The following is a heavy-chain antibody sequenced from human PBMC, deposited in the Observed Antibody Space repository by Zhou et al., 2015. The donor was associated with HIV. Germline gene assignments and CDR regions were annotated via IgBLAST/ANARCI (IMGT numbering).Heavy chain of an antibody. Sequence: EVQLVESGGGLVQPGRSLRLSCIASGFSFSDYCMHWVRLGPGKGPEWVSGISASGVNIYYADSVKGRFTLSRDNSRNTLYLYMNSLRGEDTAVYYCARDRTPAFRGWYFDFWGLAPWSLSPQ. D-gene: IGHD3-16*01. CDR3: ARDRTPAFRGWYFDF. V-gene: IGHV3-9*01. CDR2: ISASGVNI. J-gene: IGHJ2*01. CDR1: GFSFSDYC.